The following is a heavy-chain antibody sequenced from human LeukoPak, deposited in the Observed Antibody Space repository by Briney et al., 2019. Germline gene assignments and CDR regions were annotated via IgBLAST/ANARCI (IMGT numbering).Heavy chain of an antibody. J-gene: IGHJ4*02. CDR2: ISISGDAS. D-gene: IGHD7-27*01. V-gene: IGHV3-23*01. Sequence: PGGSLRLSCIASGFSFSTSAMSWVRQAPGKGLEWVSSISISGDASYYADSVQGRFTISRDNSKHTLYLEMDTLRAEDTAVYYCASLTGDRSGYWGQGTLVTVSS. CDR3: ASLTGDRSGY. CDR1: GFSFSTSA.